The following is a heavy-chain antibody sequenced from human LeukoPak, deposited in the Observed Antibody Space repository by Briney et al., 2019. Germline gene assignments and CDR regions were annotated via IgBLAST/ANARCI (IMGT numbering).Heavy chain of an antibody. V-gene: IGHV4-59*01. CDR1: GGSISSYY. J-gene: IGHJ4*02. D-gene: IGHD3-16*01. CDR2: IHNSGRP. CDR3: ARVSRWSDWAFEG. Sequence: SETLSLTCTVSGGSISSYYWSWIRQPPGKGLEWIGYIHNSGRPDYNPSLKSGVTISVDTSKSQFSLNLISVTAADTAVYYCARVSRWSDWAFEGWGQGTLVTVSS.